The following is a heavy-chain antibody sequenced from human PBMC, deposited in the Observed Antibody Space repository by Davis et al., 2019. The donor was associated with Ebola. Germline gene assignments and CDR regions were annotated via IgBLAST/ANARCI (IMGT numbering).Heavy chain of an antibody. CDR1: GYTFTSYA. CDR2: INTNTGNP. V-gene: IGHV7-4-1*02. CDR3: ARVNYYYDSSGYGDYFDY. Sequence: ASVKVSCKASGYTFTSYAMNWVRQAPGQGLEWMGWINTNTGNPTYAQGFTGRFVFSLDTSVSTAYLQISSLKAEDTAVYYCARVNYYYDSSGYGDYFDYWGQGTLVTVSS. J-gene: IGHJ4*02. D-gene: IGHD3-22*01.